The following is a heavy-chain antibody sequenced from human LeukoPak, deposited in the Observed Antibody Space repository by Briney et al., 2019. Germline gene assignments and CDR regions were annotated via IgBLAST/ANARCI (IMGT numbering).Heavy chain of an antibody. V-gene: IGHV4-34*01. J-gene: IGHJ4*02. CDR1: GGSFSGYY. CDR3: ASSNWLRDANFDN. D-gene: IGHD6-13*01. CDR2: INHSGST. Sequence: PSETLSLTCAVYGGSFSGYYWSWIRQPPGKGLEWIGEINHSGSTNYNPSLKSRVTISVDTPKNQFSLKLSSVTATDSAAYYCASSNWLRDANFDNWGQGTLVTVSS.